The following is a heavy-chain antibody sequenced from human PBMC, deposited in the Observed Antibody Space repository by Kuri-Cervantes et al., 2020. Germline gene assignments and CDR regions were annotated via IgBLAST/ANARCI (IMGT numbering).Heavy chain of an antibody. CDR3: AKSNSWYAFDI. D-gene: IGHD6-13*01. Sequence: GESLKISCAASGFTFSSYGMHWVRQAPGKGLEWVAVISYDGSNKYYADSVKGRFTISRDNSKNTLYLQMNSLRAEDTAVYYCAKSNSWYAFDIWGQGTMVTVSS. CDR1: GFTFSSYG. J-gene: IGHJ3*02. CDR2: ISYDGSNK. V-gene: IGHV3-30*18.